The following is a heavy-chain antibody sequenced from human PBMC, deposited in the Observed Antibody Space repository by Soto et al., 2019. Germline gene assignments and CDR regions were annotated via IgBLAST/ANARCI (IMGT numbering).Heavy chain of an antibody. CDR3: ARDSPGKYGSGSYPFDY. Sequence: SETLSLTCTVSGGSISSGGYYWSWIRQHPGKGLEWIGYIYYSGSTYYNPSLKSRVTISVDTSKNQFSLKLSSVTAADTAVYYCARDSPGKYGSGSYPFDYWGQGTLVTVSS. V-gene: IGHV4-31*03. CDR2: IYYSGST. CDR1: GGSISSGGYY. D-gene: IGHD3-10*01. J-gene: IGHJ4*02.